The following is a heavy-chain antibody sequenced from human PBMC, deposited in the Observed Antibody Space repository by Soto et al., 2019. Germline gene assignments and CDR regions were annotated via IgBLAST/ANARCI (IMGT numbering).Heavy chain of an antibody. CDR2: ISGSGGST. CDR3: AKDGVYDSSGYYPTNSYYFDY. J-gene: IGHJ4*02. CDR1: GFTFSSYA. V-gene: IGHV3-23*01. Sequence: GGSLRLSCAASGFTFSSYAMSWVRQAPGKGLEWVSAISGSGGSTYYADSVKGRFTISRDNSKNTLYLQMNSLRAEDTAVYYCAKDGVYDSSGYYPTNSYYFDYWGQGALVTVSS. D-gene: IGHD3-22*01.